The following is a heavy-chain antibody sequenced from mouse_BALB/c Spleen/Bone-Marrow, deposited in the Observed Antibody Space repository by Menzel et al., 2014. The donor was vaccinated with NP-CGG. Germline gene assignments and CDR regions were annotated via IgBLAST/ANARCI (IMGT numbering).Heavy chain of an antibody. CDR2: ISSGGSYT. CDR3: ARSPQRDYAMVY. D-gene: IGHD3-2*02. V-gene: IGHV5-9-4*01. Sequence: EVKLVESGGGLVKPGGSLKLSCAASGFTFSSYAMSWVRQSPEKRLEWVAEISSGGSYTYYPDTVTGRFTISRDNAKNTLYLEMSSLRSEDTAMHYCARSPQRDYAMVYWGQGTSVTVSS. CDR1: GFTFSSYA. J-gene: IGHJ4*01.